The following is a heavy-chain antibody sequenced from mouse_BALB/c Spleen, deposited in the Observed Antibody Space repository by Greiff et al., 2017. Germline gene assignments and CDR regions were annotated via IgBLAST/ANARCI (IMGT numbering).Heavy chain of an antibody. CDR2: IWAGGST. CDR3: ARERGGYYTFDY. CDR1: GFSLTSYG. D-gene: IGHD2-12*01. J-gene: IGHJ2*01. V-gene: IGHV2-9*02. Sequence: VQGVESGPGLVAPSQSLSITCTVSGFSLTSYGVHWVRQPPGKGMEWLGVIWAGGSTNYNSALMSRLSISKDNSKSQVFLKMNSLQTDDTAMYYCARERGGYYTFDYWGQGTTLTVSS.